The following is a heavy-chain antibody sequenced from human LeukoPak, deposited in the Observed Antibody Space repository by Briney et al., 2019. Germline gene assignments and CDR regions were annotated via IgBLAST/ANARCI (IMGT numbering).Heavy chain of an antibody. CDR3: ARQYYDSTGYYYFDY. CDR1: GDFITGSTYY. D-gene: IGHD3-22*01. CDR2: MYYSGST. Sequence: SGTLSLTCTVSGDFITGSTYYWGWLRQPPGKGLEWIGSMYYSGSTYSNPSLRSRVTMSADTSKNQFSMNLKSVTAADTAVYYCARQYYDSTGYYYFDYWGQGTLVTVSS. V-gene: IGHV4-39*01. J-gene: IGHJ4*02.